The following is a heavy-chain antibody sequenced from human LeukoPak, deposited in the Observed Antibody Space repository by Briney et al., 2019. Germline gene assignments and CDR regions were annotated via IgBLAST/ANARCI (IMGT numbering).Heavy chain of an antibody. V-gene: IGHV3-74*01. CDR3: ARDFLRRSYFRFGGFDY. Sequence: GGSLRLSCAASGFTFSYHWMHWVRQAPGKGLVWVSRIGSDGSSTSYADFVKGRFTISRDNAKNTLYLQMNSLRADDTTVYYCARDFLRRSYFRFGGFDYWGQGTLVTVSS. D-gene: IGHD1-26*01. CDR2: IGSDGSST. CDR1: GFTFSYHW. J-gene: IGHJ4*02.